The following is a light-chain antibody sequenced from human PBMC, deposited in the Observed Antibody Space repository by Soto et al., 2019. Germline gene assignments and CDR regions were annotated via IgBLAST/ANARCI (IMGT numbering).Light chain of an antibody. CDR3: QSYDSSLSGYV. V-gene: IGLV1-40*01. CDR1: SSNIGAGYD. Sequence: QSVLTQPPSVSGAPVQRVTISCTGSSSNIGAGYDVHWYQQPPGSAPKLLIYGNSNRPSGVPDRLSGSKSGSSASLAITGLQAEDEADYYCQSYDSSLSGYVFGTGTKLTVL. J-gene: IGLJ1*01. CDR2: GNS.